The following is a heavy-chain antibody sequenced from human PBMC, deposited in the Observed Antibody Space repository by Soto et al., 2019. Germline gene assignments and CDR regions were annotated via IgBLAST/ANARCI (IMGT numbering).Heavy chain of an antibody. CDR1: GGSLSGSY. D-gene: IGHD3-3*02. J-gene: IGHJ4*02. Sequence: SETLSLTCTVSGGSLSGSYCSWIRKSPGKSLEWIASISYTGSTTHNPSLKSRVTLSVDTSKNQFSLSLTSVTPADTAAYYCATGGGWLHNSYIRGLYFAYWGQVVLVTV. V-gene: IGHV4-59*01. CDR3: ATGGGWLHNSYIRGLYFAY. CDR2: ISYTGST.